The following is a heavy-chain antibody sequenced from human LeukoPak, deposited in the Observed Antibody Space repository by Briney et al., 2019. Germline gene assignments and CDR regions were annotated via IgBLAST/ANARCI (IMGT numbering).Heavy chain of an antibody. V-gene: IGHV1-69*13. Sequence: SVKVSCKSSGYTFTGYYMHWVRQAPGQGLEWMGWINPIFGTANYAQKFQGRVTITADESTSTAYMELSSLRSEDTAVYYCARGALRIAAVDYYYYGMDVWGKGTTVTVSS. J-gene: IGHJ6*04. CDR3: ARGALRIAAVDYYYYGMDV. CDR2: INPIFGTA. CDR1: GYTFTGYY. D-gene: IGHD6-13*01.